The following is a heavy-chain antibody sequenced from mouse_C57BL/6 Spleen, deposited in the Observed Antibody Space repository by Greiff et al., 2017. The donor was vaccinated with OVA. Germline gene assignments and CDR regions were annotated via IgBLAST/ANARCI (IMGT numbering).Heavy chain of an antibody. CDR3: ASGVDGPWFAY. J-gene: IGHJ3*01. CDR2: IWGVGST. V-gene: IGHV2-6*01. D-gene: IGHD1-1*02. CDR1: GFSLTSYG. Sequence: VKLQESGPGLVAPSQSLSITCTVSGFSLTSYGVDWVRQSPGKGLEWLGVIWGVGSTNYNSALKSRLSISKDNSKSQVFLKMNSLQTDDTAMYYCASGVDGPWFAYWGQGTLVTVSA.